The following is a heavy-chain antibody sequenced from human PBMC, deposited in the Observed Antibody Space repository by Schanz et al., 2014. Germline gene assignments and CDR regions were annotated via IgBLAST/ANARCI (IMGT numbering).Heavy chain of an antibody. V-gene: IGHV3-21*04. CDR2: ISSSGSYI. J-gene: IGHJ4*02. CDR3: ARPRFDYGEVDY. Sequence: VQLVESGGGLVKRGGSLRLSCAASGFTISSYSMNWVRQAPGKGLEWVSSISSSGSYIHYADSVKGRFTISRDNAKNTLYLQMNSLRAEDTAVYYCARPRFDYGEVDYWGQGTLVTVSS. CDR1: GFTISSYS. D-gene: IGHD4-17*01.